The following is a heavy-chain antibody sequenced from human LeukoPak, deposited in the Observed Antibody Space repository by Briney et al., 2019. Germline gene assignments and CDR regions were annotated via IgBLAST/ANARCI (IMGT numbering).Heavy chain of an antibody. Sequence: SETLSLTCTVSGGSISSYYWSWIRQPAGKGLEWIGRIYTSGSTNYNPSLKSRVTMSVDTSKNQFSLKLSSVTAADTAVYYCARDGPDSSSWYLPWLDPWGQGTLVTVSS. CDR2: IYTSGST. D-gene: IGHD6-13*01. CDR3: ARDGPDSSSWYLPWLDP. V-gene: IGHV4-4*07. CDR1: GGSISSYY. J-gene: IGHJ5*02.